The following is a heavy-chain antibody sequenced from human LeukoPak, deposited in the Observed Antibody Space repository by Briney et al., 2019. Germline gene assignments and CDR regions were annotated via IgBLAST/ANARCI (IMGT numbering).Heavy chain of an antibody. Sequence: GSLRLSCAASGFTFSSYSLNWVRQPPGKGLEWIGEINHSGSTNYNPSLKSRVTISVDTSRNQFSLKLSSVTAADTAVYYCARGGCSSTSCYRAYYYDSSGYGKRYGMDVWGQGTTVTVSS. CDR1: GFTFSSYS. D-gene: IGHD2-2*02. CDR2: INHSGST. CDR3: ARGGCSSTSCYRAYYYDSSGYGKRYGMDV. V-gene: IGHV4-34*01. J-gene: IGHJ6*02.